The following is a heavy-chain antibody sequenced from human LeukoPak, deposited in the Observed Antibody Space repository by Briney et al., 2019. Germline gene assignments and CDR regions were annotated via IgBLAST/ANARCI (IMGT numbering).Heavy chain of an antibody. Sequence: ASVKVSCKASGYTFTGYYLHWVRQAPGQGPEWMGWMNPNSGDTSYAPKFQGRVTMTRDPSINTAYMELSRLTSDDTAVYFCARPYSYDDPFDSWGQGSLVTVSS. CDR1: GYTFTGYY. CDR2: MNPNSGDT. J-gene: IGHJ4*02. D-gene: IGHD3-3*01. CDR3: ARPYSYDDPFDS. V-gene: IGHV1-2*02.